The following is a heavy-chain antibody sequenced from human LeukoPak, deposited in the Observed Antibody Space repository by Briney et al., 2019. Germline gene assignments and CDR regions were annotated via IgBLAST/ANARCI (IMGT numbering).Heavy chain of an antibody. Sequence: PSETLSLTCTVSGASITDYYWSWIRQPPAKGLEWIGYIYYTGSPNYNPSLKSRVTLSLDRSQNQISLKLTSVTAADTAVYYCAYGGDAYKTGYWGQGTLVTVSS. V-gene: IGHV4-59*01. J-gene: IGHJ4*02. CDR3: AYGGDAYKTGY. CDR2: IYYTGSP. CDR1: GASITDYY. D-gene: IGHD5-24*01.